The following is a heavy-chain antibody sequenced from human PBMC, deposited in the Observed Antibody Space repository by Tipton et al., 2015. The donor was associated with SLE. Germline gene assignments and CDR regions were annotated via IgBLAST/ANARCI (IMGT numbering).Heavy chain of an antibody. CDR2: IHQDGNEK. CDR1: GFTFSNYW. V-gene: IGHV3-7*01. J-gene: IGHJ4*02. Sequence: SLRLSCAASGFTFSNYWMSWIRQAPGKGLEWVTNIHQDGNEKYYVDSVKGRFTVSGDNAKNSLYLQVNSLRAEDTAIYYCARSLPATTDYFDCWGQGTLVTVAS. CDR3: ARSLPATTDYFDC. D-gene: IGHD1-7*01.